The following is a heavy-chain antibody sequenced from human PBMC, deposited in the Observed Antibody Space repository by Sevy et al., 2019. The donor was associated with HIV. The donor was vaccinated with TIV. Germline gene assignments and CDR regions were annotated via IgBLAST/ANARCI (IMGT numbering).Heavy chain of an antibody. V-gene: IGHV3-23*01. CDR1: GFTFSSFA. Sequence: GGSLRLSCAASGFTFSSFAINWVRQAPGKGLEWVSDISGSGGGKKYADSVKGRFTVSRDNAQNTVFLQMNNLRGEDTGLYYCATEFYRGSYLEDWGQGTLVTVSS. CDR3: ATEFYRGSYLED. J-gene: IGHJ4*02. CDR2: ISGSGGGK. D-gene: IGHD3-10*01.